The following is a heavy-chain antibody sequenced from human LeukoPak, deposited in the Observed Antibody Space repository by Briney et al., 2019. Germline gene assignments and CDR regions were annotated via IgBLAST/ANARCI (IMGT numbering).Heavy chain of an antibody. J-gene: IGHJ4*02. CDR1: GFTFSSYG. D-gene: IGHD3-10*01. Sequence: GGSLRLSCAASGFTFSSYGMHWVRQAPGKGLEWVSTISGGGDATYYADSVKGRFTISRDNSKNTLYLQMNSLRVEDTAVYYCARDSSMLRGPLVIYYFDFWGQGTLVTVSS. CDR3: ARDSSMLRGPLVIYYFDF. CDR2: ISGGGDAT. V-gene: IGHV3-23*01.